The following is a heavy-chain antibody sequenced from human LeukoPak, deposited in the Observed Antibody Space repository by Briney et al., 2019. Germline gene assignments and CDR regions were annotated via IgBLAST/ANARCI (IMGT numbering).Heavy chain of an antibody. CDR1: VFTFSSYS. J-gene: IGHJ5*02. CDR2: ISSSSSYI. CDR3: ARAGDFWSGYYLDWFDP. V-gene: IGHV3-21*01. D-gene: IGHD3-3*01. Sequence: KTGGSLRLSCAASVFTFSSYSMNWVRQAPGKGLEWVSSISSSSSYIYYADSVKGRFTISRDNAKNSLYLQMNSLRAEDTAVYYCARAGDFWSGYYLDWFDPWGQGTLVTVSS.